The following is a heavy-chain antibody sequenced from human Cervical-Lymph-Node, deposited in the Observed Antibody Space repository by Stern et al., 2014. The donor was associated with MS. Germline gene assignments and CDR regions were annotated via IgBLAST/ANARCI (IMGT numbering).Heavy chain of an antibody. Sequence: VQLVQSGAEVKQPGSSVKVSCKASGGTFSSYAINWVRQAPGQGPEWMGGVLPIFGTANYAQKFQGRVTIPADESTSTAYMELSSLRSEDTAVYYCARDSRHYDASYYFDSWGQGTLVTVSS. CDR1: GGTFSSYA. D-gene: IGHD3-16*01. V-gene: IGHV1-69*01. CDR3: ARDSRHYDASYYFDS. J-gene: IGHJ4*02. CDR2: VLPIFGTA.